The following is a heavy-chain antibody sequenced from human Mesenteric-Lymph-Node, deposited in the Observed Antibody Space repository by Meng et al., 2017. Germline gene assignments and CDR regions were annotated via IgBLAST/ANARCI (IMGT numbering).Heavy chain of an antibody. CDR1: GDSISTSTSYY. CDR3: ARAYISAWYESDYFDF. Sequence: SETLSLTCSVSGDSISTSTSYYWGWVRQPPGKGLEWIGSIYYSGSSYYTPSLKSRVTISVDTSDNQFSLQLSSVTAADTAVYYCARAYISAWYESDYFDFWGQGTLVTVSS. J-gene: IGHJ4*02. CDR2: IYYSGSS. D-gene: IGHD6-19*01. V-gene: IGHV4-39*07.